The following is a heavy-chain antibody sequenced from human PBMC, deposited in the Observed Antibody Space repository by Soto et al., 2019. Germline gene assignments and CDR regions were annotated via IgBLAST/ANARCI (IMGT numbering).Heavy chain of an antibody. CDR1: GDTFRRYA. CDR2: VIPMSGIA. D-gene: IGHD1-26*01. V-gene: IGHV1-69*17. Sequence: QKQLVQSGAEVKKPGSSVKVSCNASGDTFRRYAITWVRQAPGQGLEWMGGVIPMSGIANSAQKFQGRVTITADKSTSTAYMELTSLISDDTAVYYCARDPLQVREGYYHGMDVWGQGTTVTVFS. CDR3: ARDPLQVREGYYHGMDV. J-gene: IGHJ6*02.